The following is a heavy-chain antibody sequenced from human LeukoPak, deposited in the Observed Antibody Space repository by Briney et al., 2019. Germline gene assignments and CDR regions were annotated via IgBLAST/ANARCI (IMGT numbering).Heavy chain of an antibody. CDR1: GFTFTNYA. J-gene: IGHJ4*02. Sequence: QPGASLRLSCAASGFTFTNYAMGWVRQAPEKGLEWVSAISGSGANTYYADSVRGRFTIFRDNSANTLYLQMNSLRAEDTAVYYCAKIPHPSYYFDYWGQGTLVTVSS. CDR3: AKIPHPSYYFDY. V-gene: IGHV3-23*01. CDR2: ISGSGANT. D-gene: IGHD2-21*01.